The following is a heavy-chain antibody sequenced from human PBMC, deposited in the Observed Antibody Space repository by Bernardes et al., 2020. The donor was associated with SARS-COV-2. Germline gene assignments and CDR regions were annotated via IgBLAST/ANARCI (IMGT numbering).Heavy chain of an antibody. J-gene: IGHJ4*02. CDR1: GYSFTAYA. Sequence: ASVKVSCKTSGYSFTAYAIIWVRQAPGQGLESMGWISAYNGYTNYAQKFQGRVTMTTDTSTSTAYMELRSLRSDDTAVYYCARALISDCSGGSCYPDYGDYFDYWGQGTLLTVSS. CDR2: ISAYNGYT. D-gene: IGHD2-15*01. V-gene: IGHV1-18*01. CDR3: ARALISDCSGGSCYPDYGDYFDY.